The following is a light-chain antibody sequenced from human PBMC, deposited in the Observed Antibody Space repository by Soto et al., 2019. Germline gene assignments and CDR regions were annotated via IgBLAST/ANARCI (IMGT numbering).Light chain of an antibody. CDR3: AAWGDSLSGVV. CDR1: TSYIGSNV. CDR2: GND. J-gene: IGLJ2*01. V-gene: IGLV1-44*01. Sequence: QTVLTQPPSAYGTPGQRVTISCSDSTSYIGSNVINWYQQLPGTAPKLLIWGNDQRPSGVPDRISGSKSGTSASLAISGLQSEDEGDYYCAAWGDSLSGVVFGGGTKLTVL.